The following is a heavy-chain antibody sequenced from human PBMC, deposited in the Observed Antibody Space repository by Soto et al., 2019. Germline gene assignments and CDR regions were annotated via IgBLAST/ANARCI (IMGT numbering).Heavy chain of an antibody. D-gene: IGHD3-16*01. CDR2: IYYSGST. CDR3: VREGDVEGHRDY. V-gene: IGHV4-59*01. CDR1: GGSISSYY. J-gene: IGHJ4*02. Sequence: SETLSLTCTVSGGSISSYYWSWIRQPLGKGLEWIGYIYYSGSTNYNPSLKSRVTISVDTSKNQFSLKLSSVTAADTAVYYCVREGDVEGHRDYWCQGTLVTVSS.